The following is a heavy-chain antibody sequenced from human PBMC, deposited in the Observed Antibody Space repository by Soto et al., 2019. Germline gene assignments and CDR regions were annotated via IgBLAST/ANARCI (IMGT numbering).Heavy chain of an antibody. CDR3: AREGDTAMGYYFEY. CDR1: GFTFSSYG. J-gene: IGHJ4*02. D-gene: IGHD5-18*01. Sequence: QVQLVESGGGVVKPGRSLRLSCVASGFTFSSYGMYWVRQAPGKGLEWVAVIWYDGSNKHYADSVKGRFTISRDNSKNTLYLQMNSLRAEDTAVYYCAREGDTAMGYYFEYWGQGTLVTVSS. V-gene: IGHV3-33*01. CDR2: IWYDGSNK.